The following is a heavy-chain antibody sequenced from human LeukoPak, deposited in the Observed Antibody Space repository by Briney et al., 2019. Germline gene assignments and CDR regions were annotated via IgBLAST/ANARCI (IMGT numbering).Heavy chain of an antibody. Sequence: PGGSLRLSCAASGFTFSSYAVHWVRQAPGRGLEWLSFISSGSSTIYYADSVKGRFTISRDNAKNSLYLQMNSLRADDTAVYYCARGRANSVLSAVDYWGQGTLVTVSS. CDR1: GFTFSSYA. V-gene: IGHV3-48*01. J-gene: IGHJ4*02. D-gene: IGHD5/OR15-5a*01. CDR3: ARGRANSVLSAVDY. CDR2: ISSGSSTI.